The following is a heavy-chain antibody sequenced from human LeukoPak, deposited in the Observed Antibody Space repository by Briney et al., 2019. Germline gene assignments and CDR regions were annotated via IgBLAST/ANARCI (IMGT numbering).Heavy chain of an antibody. CDR1: GGSFSGYY. D-gene: IGHD3-22*01. V-gene: IGHV4-34*01. Sequence: SETLSLTCAVYGGSFSGYYWSWIRQPPGKGLEWIGEINHSGSTNYNPSLKSRVTISVDTSKNQFSLKLSSVTAADTAVYYCARLNWRYYDSSGYYAYYYYYYYMDVWGKGTTVTISS. J-gene: IGHJ6*03. CDR3: ARLNWRYYDSSGYYAYYYYYYYMDV. CDR2: INHSGST.